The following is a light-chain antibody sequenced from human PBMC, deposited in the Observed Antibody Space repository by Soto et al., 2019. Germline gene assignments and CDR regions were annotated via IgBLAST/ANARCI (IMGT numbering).Light chain of an antibody. Sequence: QSVLTQPPSASGTPGQRVTISCSGSTSNIGSNTVNWYQQLPGTAPKLLIYSNNLRPSGVPDRFSGSKSGTSASLAISGLQSEDEADYYCAGWDDSLNGYVFGTGTKLTVL. V-gene: IGLV1-44*01. J-gene: IGLJ1*01. CDR1: TSNIGSNT. CDR2: SNN. CDR3: AGWDDSLNGYV.